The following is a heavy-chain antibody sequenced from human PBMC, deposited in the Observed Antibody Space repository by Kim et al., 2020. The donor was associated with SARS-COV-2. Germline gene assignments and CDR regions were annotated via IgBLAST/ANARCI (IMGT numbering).Heavy chain of an antibody. Sequence: SETLSLTCTVSGGSISSSSYYWGWIRQPPGKGLEWIGSIYYSGSTYYNPTLKSRVTISVDTSKNQFSLKLSSVTAADTVVYYCARERRLNYYDSSGYYYYWGQGTLVTVSS. J-gene: IGHJ4*02. V-gene: IGHV4-39*07. D-gene: IGHD3-22*01. CDR2: IYYSGST. CDR1: GGSISSSSYY. CDR3: ARERRLNYYDSSGYYYY.